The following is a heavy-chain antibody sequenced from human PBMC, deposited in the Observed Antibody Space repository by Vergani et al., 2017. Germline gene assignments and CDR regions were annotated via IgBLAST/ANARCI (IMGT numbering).Heavy chain of an antibody. CDR3: ARRRRQTVTTSAIYYMDV. D-gene: IGHD4-17*01. J-gene: IGHJ6*03. V-gene: IGHV5-51*03. CDR2: IYPGDSDT. CDR1: GYSFTSYW. Sequence: EVQLVQSGAEVKKPGESLKISCKGSGYSFTSYWIGWVRQMPGKGLEWVGIIYPGDSDTRYSPSFQGQVTISADKSISTAYLQWSSLKASDTAMYYCARRRRQTVTTSAIYYMDVWGKGTTVTVSS.